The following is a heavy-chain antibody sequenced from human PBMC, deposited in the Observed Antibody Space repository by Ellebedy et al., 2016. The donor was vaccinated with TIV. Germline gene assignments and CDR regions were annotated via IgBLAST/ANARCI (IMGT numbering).Heavy chain of an antibody. J-gene: IGHJ4*02. Sequence: GESLKISXAASGFTFSSYAMTWVRQAPGKGLEWVSGINSGGSTYYADSVKGRFTISRDNSKNTLYLQMNSLRAEDTAVYYCAKNYDILTGYPVYFDYWGQGTLVTVSS. CDR3: AKNYDILTGYPVYFDY. CDR2: INSGGST. V-gene: IGHV3-23*01. D-gene: IGHD3-9*01. CDR1: GFTFSSYA.